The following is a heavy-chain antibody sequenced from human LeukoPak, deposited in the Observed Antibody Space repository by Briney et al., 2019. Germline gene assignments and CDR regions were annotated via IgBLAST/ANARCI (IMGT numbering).Heavy chain of an antibody. Sequence: GGSLRLSCAASGFTFSTYNMNWVRQAPGKGLEWISYINGDSSTIQYADFVRGRFTTSRDNAKNSLYLQMNSLRAEDTAVYYCVRGSGWSGSQFGDPFEVWGQGTTVIVSS. CDR3: VRGSGWSGSQFGDPFEV. J-gene: IGHJ3*01. CDR2: INGDSSTI. CDR1: GFTFSTYN. V-gene: IGHV3-48*01. D-gene: IGHD1-26*01.